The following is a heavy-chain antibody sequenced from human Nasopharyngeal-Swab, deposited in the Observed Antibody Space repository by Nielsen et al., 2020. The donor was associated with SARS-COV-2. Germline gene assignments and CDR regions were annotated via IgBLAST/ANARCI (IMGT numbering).Heavy chain of an antibody. CDR3: AKDLRGPYFS. Sequence: GGSLRLSCAVSGLYFWSYAMNWVRQAPGKGLEWVTVISGTGTETYSADSVKGRFTISRDNSKNTLSLQMNSLRAEDTAVYYCAKDLRGPYFSWGQGTLVTVSS. J-gene: IGHJ5*02. V-gene: IGHV3-23*01. CDR1: GLYFWSYA. CDR2: ISGTGTET. D-gene: IGHD2/OR15-2a*01.